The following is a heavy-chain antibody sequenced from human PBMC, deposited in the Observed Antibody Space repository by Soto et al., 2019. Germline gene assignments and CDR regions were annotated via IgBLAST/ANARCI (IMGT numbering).Heavy chain of an antibody. J-gene: IGHJ4*02. Sequence: SETLSLTCTVSGVSISSYYWIWIRQPPGKGLDWIGYIYYSGSTNYNPSLKSRVTISVDTSKNQFSLKLSSVTAADTAVYYCARAVVEFGLGSYYYPGQLDYWGQGTLVTVSS. V-gene: IGHV4-59*01. CDR1: GVSISSYY. CDR3: ARAVVEFGLGSYYYPGQLDY. D-gene: IGHD3-10*01. CDR2: IYYSGST.